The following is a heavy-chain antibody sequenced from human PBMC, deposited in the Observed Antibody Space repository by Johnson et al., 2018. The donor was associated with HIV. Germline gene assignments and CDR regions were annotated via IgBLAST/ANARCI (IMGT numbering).Heavy chain of an antibody. CDR2: ISYDGSNK. J-gene: IGHJ3*02. CDR3: ARGSSEGAFDI. Sequence: VQLVESGGGLVQPGGSLRLSCAASGFTVSSNYMSWVRQAPGKGLEWVAVISYDGSNKYYADSVKGRFTISRDNSKNTLYLQMNSLRAEDTAVYYCARGSSEGAFDIWGQGTMVTVSS. D-gene: IGHD6-19*01. CDR1: GFTVSSNY. V-gene: IGHV3-30-3*01.